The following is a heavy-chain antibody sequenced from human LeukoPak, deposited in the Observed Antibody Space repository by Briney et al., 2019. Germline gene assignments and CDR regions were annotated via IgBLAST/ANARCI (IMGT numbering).Heavy chain of an antibody. D-gene: IGHD4-17*01. J-gene: IGHJ3*02. CDR3: ARHEGGDSDVFDI. Sequence: SETLSLTCTVSGGSISDSYWSWIRQPPGKEPEWIAYIYYSGSTNYSPSLRSRVTISIDTSKNQFSLKLRSVTAADTAVYYCARHEGGDSDVFDIWGQGTKVIVSS. CDR2: IYYSGST. V-gene: IGHV4-59*01. CDR1: GGSISDSY.